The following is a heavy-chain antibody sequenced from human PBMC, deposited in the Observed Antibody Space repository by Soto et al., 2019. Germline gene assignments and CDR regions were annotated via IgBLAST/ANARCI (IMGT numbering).Heavy chain of an antibody. CDR1: GGSICSGDYY. Sequence: PSETLSLTCTVSGGSICSGDYYWSWIRQHPGKGLEWIGYIHYSGSTYYNPSLKSRVTISVDTSKNQFSLKLTSVTAADTAVYYCARVAYGSGTALGYWGQGTLVSVSS. J-gene: IGHJ4*02. D-gene: IGHD3-10*01. CDR3: ARVAYGSGTALGY. V-gene: IGHV4-31*03. CDR2: IHYSGST.